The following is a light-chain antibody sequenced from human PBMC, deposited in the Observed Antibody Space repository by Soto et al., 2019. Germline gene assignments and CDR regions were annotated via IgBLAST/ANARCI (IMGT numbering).Light chain of an antibody. V-gene: IGLV2-14*03. CDR2: DVS. J-gene: IGLJ1*01. Sequence: QSALTQPASVSGSPGQSITISCTGTSSDVGGYNYVSWYQQHPGKAPKLMIYDVSNRPSWVSNRFSGSKSGNTASLTISGLQADDEADYYCSSYTSSTTSSFGPGTKVTVL. CDR1: SSDVGGYNY. CDR3: SSYTSSTTSS.